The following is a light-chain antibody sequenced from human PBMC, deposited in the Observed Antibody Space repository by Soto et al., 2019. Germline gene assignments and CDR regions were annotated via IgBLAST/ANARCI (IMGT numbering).Light chain of an antibody. CDR1: QGIRTD. V-gene: IGKV1-6*01. CDR2: EAS. CDR3: LQDHNYPFT. Sequence: AIQMTQSPSSLAASVGDRVTITCRASQGIRTDLGWYQQRPGKAPKLLIYEASNLRSEAPSRFSRSGSGTVFTLTISSLQPEDFATYYCLQDHNYPFTFGPGTKVDIK. J-gene: IGKJ3*01.